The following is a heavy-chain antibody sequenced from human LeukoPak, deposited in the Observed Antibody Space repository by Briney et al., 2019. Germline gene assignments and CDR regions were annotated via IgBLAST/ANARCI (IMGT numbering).Heavy chain of an antibody. Sequence: SETLSLTCTVSGGSISSGDYYWSWIRQPPGKGLEWIGYIYYSGSTYYDPSLKSRVTISVDTSKNQFSLKLSSVTAADTAVYYCARDSGGRVVEYWGQGTLVTVSS. CDR2: IYYSGST. CDR3: ARDSGGRVVEY. V-gene: IGHV4-31*03. J-gene: IGHJ4*02. D-gene: IGHD3/OR15-3a*01. CDR1: GGSISSGDYY.